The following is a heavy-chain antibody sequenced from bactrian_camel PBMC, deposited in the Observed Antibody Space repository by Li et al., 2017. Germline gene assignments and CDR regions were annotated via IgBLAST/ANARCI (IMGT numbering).Heavy chain of an antibody. CDR3: AVYRVARFGGSFYCGRTRYEYDQ. CDR1: GATAGRHC. D-gene: IGHD2*01. CDR2: LNSDGST. Sequence: HVQLVESGGGSVWTGGSLRLSCAASGATAGRHCMAWFRQGPGKDREGVANLNSDGSTTYSDSVRGRFTISRDNAKNTLYLQMNSLKPEDTAMYYCAVYRVARFGGSFYCGRTRYEYDQWGQGTQVTVS. V-gene: IGHV3S55*01. J-gene: IGHJ4*01.